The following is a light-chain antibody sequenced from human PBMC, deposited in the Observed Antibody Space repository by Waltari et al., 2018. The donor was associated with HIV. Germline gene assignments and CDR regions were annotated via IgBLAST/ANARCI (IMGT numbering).Light chain of an antibody. CDR2: EVS. CDR3: SSYTSSSTLAV. V-gene: IGLV2-14*01. Sequence: QSALTQPASVSGSPGQSITISCTGTSSDVGGYNYVSWYQHHPGKAPKLLIYEVSNRPSGVSNRFSGSKSGNTASLIISGLQAEDEADYYGSSYTSSSTLAVFGGGTKLTVL. J-gene: IGLJ2*01. CDR1: SSDVGGYNY.